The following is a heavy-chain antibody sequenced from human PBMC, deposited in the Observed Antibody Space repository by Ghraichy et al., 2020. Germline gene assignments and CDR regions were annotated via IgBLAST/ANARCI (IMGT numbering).Heavy chain of an antibody. CDR2: INHSGST. CDR1: GGSFSGYY. V-gene: IGHV4-34*01. CDR3: AGVLVSFGVVMGDYYYYGMDV. J-gene: IGHJ6*02. D-gene: IGHD3-3*01. Sequence: GSLRLSCAVYGGSFSGYYWSWIRQPPGKGLEWIGEINHSGSTNYNPSLKSRVTISVDTSKNQFSLKLSSVTAADTAVYYCAGVLVSFGVVMGDYYYYGMDVWGQGTTVTVSS.